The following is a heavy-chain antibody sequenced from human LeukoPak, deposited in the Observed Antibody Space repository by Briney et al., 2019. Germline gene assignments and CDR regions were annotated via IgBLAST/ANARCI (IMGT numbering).Heavy chain of an antibody. Sequence: SETLSLTCAVYGGSFSGYYWSWIRQPAGKGLEWIGRIYTSGSTNYNPSLKSRVTISVDTSKNQLSLKLSSVTAADTAVYYCARGAPAVAYYYYMDVWGKGTTVTISS. CDR2: IYTSGST. D-gene: IGHD2-2*01. V-gene: IGHV4-59*10. CDR3: ARGAPAVAYYYYMDV. CDR1: GGSFSGYY. J-gene: IGHJ6*03.